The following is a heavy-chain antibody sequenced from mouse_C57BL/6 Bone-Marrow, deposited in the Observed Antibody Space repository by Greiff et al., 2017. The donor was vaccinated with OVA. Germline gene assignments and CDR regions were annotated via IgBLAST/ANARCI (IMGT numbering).Heavy chain of an antibody. CDR1: GFTFSSYA. CDR3: TRAYSDYGSSQWYFDV. Sequence: EVKLVESGAGLVKPGGSLKLSCAASGFTFSSYAMSWVRQTPEKRLEWVANISSGGDYIYYADTVKGRFTISRDNARNTLFLQMSSLKSADTAMYYCTRAYSDYGSSQWYFDVWGTGTTVTVSS. D-gene: IGHD1-1*01. CDR2: ISSGGDYI. J-gene: IGHJ1*03. V-gene: IGHV5-9-1*02.